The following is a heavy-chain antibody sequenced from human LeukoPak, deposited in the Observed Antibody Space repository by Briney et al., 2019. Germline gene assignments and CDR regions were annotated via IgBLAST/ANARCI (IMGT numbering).Heavy chain of an antibody. CDR3: ASGMSLAGDGPFDY. CDR1: RFTFSSYG. V-gene: IGHV3-23*01. CDR2: VSNRDGRA. D-gene: IGHD6-19*01. J-gene: IGHJ4*02. Sequence: GGSLRLSCAASRFTFSSYGMDWVRQAPGKGLEWVSGVSNRDGRAYYADSVKGRFTVSRDDSKNTLHLQMNSLRAEDTALYYCASGMSLAGDGPFDYWGQGTLVTVSS.